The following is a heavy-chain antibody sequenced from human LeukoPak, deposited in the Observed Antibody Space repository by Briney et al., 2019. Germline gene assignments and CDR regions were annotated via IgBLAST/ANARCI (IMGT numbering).Heavy chain of an antibody. J-gene: IGHJ4*02. CDR2: ISGNNDNP. D-gene: IGHD3/OR15-3a*01. Sequence: ASVNVSCKASGYTLSHFGIRGVRQAAGKGLEWMGWISGNNDNPNYGQKFQGRLTVTTDSSTNTAYMELRNLRSDDTAVYYCARDGTSSDDYWGQGTLVTVSS. V-gene: IGHV1-18*01. CDR3: ARDGTSSDDY. CDR1: GYTLSHFG.